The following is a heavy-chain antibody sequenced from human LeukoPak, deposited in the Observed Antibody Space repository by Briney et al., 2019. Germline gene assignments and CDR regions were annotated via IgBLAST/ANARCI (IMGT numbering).Heavy chain of an antibody. J-gene: IGHJ5*02. Sequence: SETLSLTCAVSGYSISSGYYWGWIRQPPGKGLEWIGSIYHSGSTYYNPSLKSRVTISVDTSKNQFSLKLSSVTAADTAVYYCARHGGKKYNWFDPWGQGTLVTVSS. CDR2: IYHSGST. D-gene: IGHD1-26*01. CDR1: GYSISSGYY. CDR3: ARHGGKKYNWFDP. V-gene: IGHV4-38-2*01.